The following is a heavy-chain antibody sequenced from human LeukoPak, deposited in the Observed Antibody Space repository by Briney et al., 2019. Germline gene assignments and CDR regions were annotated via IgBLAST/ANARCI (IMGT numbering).Heavy chain of an antibody. Sequence: GASVKVSCKASGYRFTSYGITWMRQAPGQGLEWMGWISAHYGHTNYAQKFQGRVTMTTDTSTSTAYMELRSLRSDDTAVYYCARDFYHGHCAGLSCFLLDYWGQGALVIVSS. V-gene: IGHV1-18*01. CDR1: GYRFTSYG. D-gene: IGHD2-8*02. CDR2: ISAHYGHT. J-gene: IGHJ4*02. CDR3: ARDFYHGHCAGLSCFLLDY.